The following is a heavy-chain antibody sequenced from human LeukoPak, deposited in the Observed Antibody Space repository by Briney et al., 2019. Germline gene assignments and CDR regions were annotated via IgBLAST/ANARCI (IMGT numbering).Heavy chain of an antibody. J-gene: IGHJ5*02. Sequence: ASVKVSCKASGYGFSDVYFNWVRQAPGQGLKWMGWINPHSGATNYAQRFQGRISMDASSDTAYIELSRLTSDDTAVYYCATSSTVTHTRDPWGQGTLVTVSS. D-gene: IGHD1-1*01. CDR1: GYGFSDVY. CDR2: INPHSGAT. CDR3: ATSSTVTHTRDP. V-gene: IGHV1-2*02.